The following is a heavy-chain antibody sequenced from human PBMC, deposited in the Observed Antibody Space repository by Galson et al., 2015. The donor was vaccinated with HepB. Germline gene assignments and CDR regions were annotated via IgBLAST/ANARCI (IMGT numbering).Heavy chain of an antibody. CDR2: IGISGGST. V-gene: IGHV3-23*01. Sequence: LRLSCAASGFTFSSYAMSWVRQAPGKGLERVSAIGISGGSTYYADSVKGRFTISRDNSKNTLYLQMNSLRAEDTAVYYCAKGVRGWYYFDYWGQGTLVTVSS. D-gene: IGHD6-19*01. CDR1: GFTFSSYA. CDR3: AKGVRGWYYFDY. J-gene: IGHJ4*02.